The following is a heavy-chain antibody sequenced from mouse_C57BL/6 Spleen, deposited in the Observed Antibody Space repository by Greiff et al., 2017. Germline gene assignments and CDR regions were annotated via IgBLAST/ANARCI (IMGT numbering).Heavy chain of an antibody. V-gene: IGHV1-15*01. D-gene: IGHD2-4*01. Sequence: VQLQQSGAELVRPGASVTLSCTASGYTFTDYEMHWVKQTPVHGLEWIGAIDPETGGTAYNQKFTGKAILTADKSSSTAYMELRSLTSEDSAVYYCTRRNYGDYAMDDWGQGTTVTVSS. CDR3: TRRNYGDYAMDD. J-gene: IGHJ4*01. CDR2: IDPETGGT. CDR1: GYTFTDYE.